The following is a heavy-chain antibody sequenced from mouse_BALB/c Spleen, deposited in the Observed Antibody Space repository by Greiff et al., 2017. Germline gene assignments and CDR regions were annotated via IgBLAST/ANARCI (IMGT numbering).Heavy chain of an antibody. V-gene: IGHV1-15*01. D-gene: IGHD3-1*01. J-gene: IGHJ3*01. Sequence: VQLQESGAELVRPGASVTLSCKASGYTFTDYEMHWVKQTPVHGLEWIGAIDPETGGTAYNQKFKGKATLTADKSSSTAYMELRSLTSEDSAVYYCTRSGHEGFAYWGQGTLVTVSA. CDR1: GYTFTDYE. CDR3: TRSGHEGFAY. CDR2: IDPETGGT.